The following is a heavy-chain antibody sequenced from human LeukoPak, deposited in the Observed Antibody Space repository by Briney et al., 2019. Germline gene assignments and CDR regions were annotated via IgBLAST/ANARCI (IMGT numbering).Heavy chain of an antibody. V-gene: IGHV3-49*03. CDR1: GFTFDYYT. Sequence: PGGSLRLSCTASGFTFDYYTMTWFRQAPGMGLEWVGLIRSKAYGRTTEHAASVRGRFTISRDDSKSIAYLQMNSLKNEETALYYCSREVGGSYWDYWGQGNQVTVSS. CDR3: SREVGGSYWDY. J-gene: IGHJ4*02. D-gene: IGHD1-26*01. CDR2: IRSKAYGRTT.